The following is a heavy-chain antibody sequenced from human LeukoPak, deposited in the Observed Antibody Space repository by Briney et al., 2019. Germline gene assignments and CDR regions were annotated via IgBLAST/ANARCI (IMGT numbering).Heavy chain of an antibody. CDR3: ARKGGSHAEALDI. CDR1: GGSIGSHF. D-gene: IGHD1-26*01. J-gene: IGHJ3*02. Sequence: SETLSLTCTVSGGSIGSHFWSWLRQPPGKGLEWIGYSYHIGSATHNPSLNSRVTISVDTSKSQFYLKLTSVTAADTAVYYCARKGGSHAEALDIWGQGTMVIVSS. V-gene: IGHV4-59*11. CDR2: SYHIGSA.